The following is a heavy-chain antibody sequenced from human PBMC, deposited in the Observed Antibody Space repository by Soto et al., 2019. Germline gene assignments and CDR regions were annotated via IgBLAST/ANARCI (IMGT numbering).Heavy chain of an antibody. CDR2: IYYSGNT. V-gene: IGHV4-39*01. D-gene: IGHD2-21*01. CDR1: GGSLNSSSYY. CDR3: ARHGDSYYYYGMDV. Sequence: PSETRSFPGTVSGGSLNSSSYYWGWIRQPRGKGLEWTGSIYYSGNTYYNPSLKSRVTISVDTSKNQFSLKLSSVTAADTAVYYCARHGDSYYYYGMDVWGQGTTVT. J-gene: IGHJ6*02.